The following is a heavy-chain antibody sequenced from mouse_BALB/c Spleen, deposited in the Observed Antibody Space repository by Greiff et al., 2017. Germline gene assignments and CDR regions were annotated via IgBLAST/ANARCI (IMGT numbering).Heavy chain of an antibody. Sequence: QVQLKQSGPGLVHPSQSLSITCTVSGFSLTSYGVHWVRQSPGKGLEWLGVIWSGGSTDYNAAFISRLSISKDNSKSQVFFKMNSLQANDTAIYYCARSITTGTFFAYWGQGTLVTVSA. V-gene: IGHV2-2*02. CDR1: GFSLTSYG. J-gene: IGHJ3*01. CDR3: ARSITTGTFFAY. CDR2: IWSGGST. D-gene: IGHD1-2*01.